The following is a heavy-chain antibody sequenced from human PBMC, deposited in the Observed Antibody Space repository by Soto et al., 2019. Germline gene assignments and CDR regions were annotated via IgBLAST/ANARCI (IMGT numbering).Heavy chain of an antibody. V-gene: IGHV4-39*01. J-gene: IGHJ4*02. CDR2: IYYSGHT. CDR1: GGSFSSSYY. D-gene: IGHD3-22*01. Sequence: SETLSLTCGVSGGSFSSSYYWGWVRQPPGKGLEWLGNIYYSGHTYYNPSLKSRFAMSVDTSKNQFSLTLTSVTAADTAVYYCARYLLRGRFLDSRGQGTLVTVSS. CDR3: ARYLLRGRFLDS.